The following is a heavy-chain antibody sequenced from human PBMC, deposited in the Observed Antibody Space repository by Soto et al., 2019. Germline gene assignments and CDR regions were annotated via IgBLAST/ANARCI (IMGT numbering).Heavy chain of an antibody. D-gene: IGHD5-18*01. CDR1: GFTFSSYG. J-gene: IGHJ4*02. CDR2: ISYDGSNK. V-gene: IGHV3-30*18. CDR3: AKDQGRGGYSYGYFSPYFDY. Sequence: PGGSLRLSCADSGFTFSSYGMHWVRQAPGKGLEWVAVISYDGSNKYYADSVKGRFTISRDNSKNTLYLQMNSLRAEDTAVYYCAKDQGRGGYSYGYFSPYFDYWGQGTLLTV.